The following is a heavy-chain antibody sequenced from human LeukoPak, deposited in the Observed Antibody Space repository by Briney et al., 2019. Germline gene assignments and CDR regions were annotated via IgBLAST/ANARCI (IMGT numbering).Heavy chain of an antibody. CDR2: ISGSGGST. CDR3: ASNQNCSGGSCYSGWFDP. CDR1: GFTFSSYA. J-gene: IGHJ5*02. Sequence: GGSLRLSCAASGFTFSSYAMSWVRQAPGKGLEWVSAISGSGGSTYYADSVKGRFTISRDNSKNTLYLQMNSLRAGDTAVYYCASNQNCSGGSCYSGWFDPWGQGTLVTVSS. V-gene: IGHV3-23*01. D-gene: IGHD2-15*01.